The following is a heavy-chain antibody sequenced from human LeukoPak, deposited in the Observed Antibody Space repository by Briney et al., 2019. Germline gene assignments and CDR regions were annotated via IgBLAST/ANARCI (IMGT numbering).Heavy chain of an antibody. CDR2: IIPILGIT. CDR1: GGTFSSYT. J-gene: IGHJ4*02. V-gene: IGHV1-69*02. CDR3: ARGEYYYDSSGYSYGFDY. Sequence: SVKVSCKASGGTFSSYTISWVRRAPGQGLEWMGRIIPILGITNYAQKFQGRVTITADKSTSTAYMELSSLRSEDTAVYYCARGEYYYDSSGYSYGFDYWGQGTLVTVSS. D-gene: IGHD3-22*01.